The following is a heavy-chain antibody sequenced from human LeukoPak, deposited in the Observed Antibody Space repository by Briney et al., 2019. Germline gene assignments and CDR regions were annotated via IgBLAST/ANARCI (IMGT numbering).Heavy chain of an antibody. J-gene: IGHJ5*02. CDR1: GFTFDDYA. Sequence: HPGGSLRLSCAASGFTFDDYAMHWVRQAPGKGLEWVSLISGDGGSTYYADSVKGRFTISRDNAKNSLYLQMNSLRAEDTAVYYYARDMYSSSFNWFDPWGQGTLVTVSS. V-gene: IGHV3-43*02. CDR3: ARDMYSSSFNWFDP. D-gene: IGHD6-6*01. CDR2: ISGDGGST.